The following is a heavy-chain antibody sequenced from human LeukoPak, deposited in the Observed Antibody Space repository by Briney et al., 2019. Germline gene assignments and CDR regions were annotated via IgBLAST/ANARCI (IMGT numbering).Heavy chain of an antibody. CDR1: GGSISSTTSY. J-gene: IGHJ4*02. Sequence: SETLSLTCAVSGGSISSTTSYCGWIRQPPGKGLEWIGRIYYSGSTFYNPSLKSRVTISVDTSKNQFSLRLSSVTAADTAVYYCARHGSTDYFDYWGQGTLVTVSS. CDR3: ARHGSTDYFDY. V-gene: IGHV4-39*01. CDR2: IYYSGST. D-gene: IGHD2-2*03.